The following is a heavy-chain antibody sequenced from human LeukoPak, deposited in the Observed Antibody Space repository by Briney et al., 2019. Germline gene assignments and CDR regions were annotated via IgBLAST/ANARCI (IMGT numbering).Heavy chain of an antibody. V-gene: IGHV3-21*01. CDR3: ARGAVDTPY. CDR2: SSSSNSI. D-gene: IGHD3/OR15-3a*01. Sequence: SSSSNSIYYADSVKGRFTISRDSAENSLYLQMNSLRAEDTAVYYCARGAVDTPYWGQGTLVTVSS. J-gene: IGHJ4*02.